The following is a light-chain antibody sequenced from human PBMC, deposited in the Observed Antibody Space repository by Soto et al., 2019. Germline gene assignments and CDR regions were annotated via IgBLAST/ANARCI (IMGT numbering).Light chain of an antibody. CDR1: QGVSRK. J-gene: IGKJ1*01. CDR3: QQYNNWPPIT. V-gene: IGKV3-15*01. CDR2: GAS. Sequence: EIVMTQSPATLSVAPGEIVSLASRPSQGVSRKLAWYQHNSGQAPRLLISGASTGATGIPARFSGSGSGTEFTLTISSLQSEDFAVYYCQQYNNWPPITFGQGTKVDI.